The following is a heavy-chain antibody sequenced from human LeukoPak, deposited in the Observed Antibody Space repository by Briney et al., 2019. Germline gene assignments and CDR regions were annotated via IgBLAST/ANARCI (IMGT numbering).Heavy chain of an antibody. CDR1: GFTFSTYD. J-gene: IGHJ6*02. Sequence: GGSLRLSCVVSGFTFSTYDMSWVRQAPGKGLEWVSGIGGSGGDTFYADSVRGRFTVSRDNSKDTLFLQIDSLRTEDTAVYYCVPLGGLGYYQYGMDVWGRGTTVTVSS. CDR3: VPLGGLGYYQYGMDV. CDR2: IGGSGGDT. D-gene: IGHD3/OR15-3a*01. V-gene: IGHV3-23*01.